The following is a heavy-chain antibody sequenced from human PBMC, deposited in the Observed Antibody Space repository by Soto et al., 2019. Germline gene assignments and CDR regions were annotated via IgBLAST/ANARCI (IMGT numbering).Heavy chain of an antibody. Sequence: QVQLVQSGAEVKKPGASVKVSCKASGYTFTSYDISWVRQAPGQGLEWMGWINAYKGNTNYAQKLQGRGTMTTDTSTSTAYMELRRLTSDDTAVYYCARVRDGGYSRVWGQGTLVTVSS. V-gene: IGHV1-18*01. CDR1: GYTFTSYD. J-gene: IGHJ4*02. CDR2: INAYKGNT. D-gene: IGHD2-15*01. CDR3: ARVRDGGYSRV.